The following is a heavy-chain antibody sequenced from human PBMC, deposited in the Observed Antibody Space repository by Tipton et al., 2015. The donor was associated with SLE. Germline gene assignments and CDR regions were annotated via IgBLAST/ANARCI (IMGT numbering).Heavy chain of an antibody. CDR2: VYYSGST. Sequence: TLSLTCTVSGGSISSNNYYWGWIRQPPGKGLEWIGSVYYSGSTYYSPSLKSRITISVSTSKNQFSLGLTSVTAADTAVYYCARSSITIFGVVQGYFDDWGQGILVTVSS. CDR3: ARSSITIFGVVQGYFDD. J-gene: IGHJ4*02. V-gene: IGHV4-39*01. D-gene: IGHD3-3*01. CDR1: GGSISSNNYY.